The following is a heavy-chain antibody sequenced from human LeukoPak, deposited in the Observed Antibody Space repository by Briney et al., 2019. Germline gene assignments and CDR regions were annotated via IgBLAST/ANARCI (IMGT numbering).Heavy chain of an antibody. D-gene: IGHD4-17*01. V-gene: IGHV3-7*01. J-gene: IGHJ4*02. Sequence: EGSLRLSCAASEFTFGNYWMSWVRQAPGKGLEWVANIKQDGREKYYVDSVKGRFTISRDNAENSLYLQMNSLRPEDTAVYYCAREGYGDPFDYWGQGTLVTVSS. CDR3: AREGYGDPFDY. CDR1: EFTFGNYW. CDR2: IKQDGREK.